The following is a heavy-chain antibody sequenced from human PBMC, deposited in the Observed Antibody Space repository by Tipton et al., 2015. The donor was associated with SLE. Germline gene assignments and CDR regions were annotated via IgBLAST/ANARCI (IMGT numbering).Heavy chain of an antibody. Sequence: TLSLTCDVSGYFIRSGHYWGWLRQPPGKGPEWIGSIHHSGGTYYNPSLKSRVTISVDTSKNQFSLKLTFVTAADTAVYFCARDGLGTPYYYDHWGQGTLVTVSS. CDR2: IHHSGGT. J-gene: IGHJ4*02. D-gene: IGHD3-16*01. V-gene: IGHV4-38-2*02. CDR3: ARDGLGTPYYYDH. CDR1: GYFIRSGHY.